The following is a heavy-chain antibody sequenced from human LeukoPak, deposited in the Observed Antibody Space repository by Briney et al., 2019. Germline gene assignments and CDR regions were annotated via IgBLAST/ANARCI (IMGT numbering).Heavy chain of an antibody. CDR3: TSGPLTGTTNY. CDR2: ISYDGSDK. J-gene: IGHJ4*02. V-gene: IGHV3-30*04. Sequence: GGSLRLSCAASGFSFSDHSMHWVRQAPGKGLEWVTVISYDGSDKFYTDSAKGRFLISRDNSKNTLYLQMSSLKTEDTAVYYCTSGPLTGTTNYWGQGTLVTVSS. D-gene: IGHD1-7*01. CDR1: GFSFSDHS.